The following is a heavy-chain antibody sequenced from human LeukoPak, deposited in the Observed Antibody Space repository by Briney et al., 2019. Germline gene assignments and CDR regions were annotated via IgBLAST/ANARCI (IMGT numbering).Heavy chain of an antibody. J-gene: IGHJ3*02. CDR3: AKGDGYNSAFDI. CDR1: GLTFSSYA. Sequence: GGPLRLSCAASGLTFSSYAMSWVRQAPGKGLEWVSGISGSGGTTYYADSVKGRFSISRDNSKNTLYLQMNSLRVEDTAVYYCAKGDGYNSAFDIWGQGTMVTVSS. CDR2: ISGSGGTT. V-gene: IGHV3-23*01. D-gene: IGHD5-24*01.